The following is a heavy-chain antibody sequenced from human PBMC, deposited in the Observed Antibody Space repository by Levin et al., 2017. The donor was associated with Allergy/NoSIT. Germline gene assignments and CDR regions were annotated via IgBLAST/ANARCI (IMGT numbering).Heavy chain of an antibody. Sequence: GGSLRLSCAASGFTFSSYAMHWVRQAPGKGLEWVAVISYDGSNKYYADSVKGRFTISRDNSKNTLYLQMNSLRAEDTAVYYCARDPTGKTGTGLFDYWGQGTLVTVSS. V-gene: IGHV3-30-3*01. CDR1: GFTFSSYA. CDR2: ISYDGSNK. D-gene: IGHD1-1*01. CDR3: ARDPTGKTGTGLFDY. J-gene: IGHJ4*02.